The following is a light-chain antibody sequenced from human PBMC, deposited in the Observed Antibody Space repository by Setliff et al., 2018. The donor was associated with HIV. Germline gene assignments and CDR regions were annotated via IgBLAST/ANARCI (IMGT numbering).Light chain of an antibody. CDR3: CSYAGSTDV. Sequence: QSVLTQPASVSGSPGQSITISCTGTSSDVGNYNPVSWYQQHPGKAPKLMIYEVSERPSGVSNRFSGSKSGNTASLTISGLQADDEADYYCCSYAGSTDVFGSGTKVTVL. CDR1: SSDVGNYNP. CDR2: EVS. V-gene: IGLV2-23*02. J-gene: IGLJ1*01.